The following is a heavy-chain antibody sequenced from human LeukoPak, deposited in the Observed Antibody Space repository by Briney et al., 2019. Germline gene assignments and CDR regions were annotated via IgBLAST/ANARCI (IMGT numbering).Heavy chain of an antibody. CDR1: GYTLTELS. V-gene: IGHV1-24*01. J-gene: IGHJ4*02. CDR2: FDPEDGET. Sequence: GASVKVSCKVSGYTLTELSMHWVRQAPGKGLEWMGGFDPEDGETIYAQKFQGRVTMTEDTPTDTAYMELSSLRSEDTAVYYCATATAYYGGNNLYDYWGQGTLVTVSS. CDR3: ATATAYYGGNNLYDY. D-gene: IGHD4-23*01.